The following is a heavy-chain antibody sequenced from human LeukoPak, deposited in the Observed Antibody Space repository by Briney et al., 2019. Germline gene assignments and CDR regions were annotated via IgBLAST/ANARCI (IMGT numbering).Heavy chain of an antibody. D-gene: IGHD6-13*01. V-gene: IGHV3-33*06. CDR1: GFTFSSYG. CDR3: AKDLPSHSSWYSLPYFDY. CDR2: IWYDGSNK. Sequence: GGSLRLSCAASGFTFSSYGMHWVRQAPGKGLEWVAVIWYDGSNKYYADSVKGRFTISRDNSKNTLYLQMNSLRAEDTAVYYRAKDLPSHSSWYSLPYFDYWGQGTLVTVSS. J-gene: IGHJ4*02.